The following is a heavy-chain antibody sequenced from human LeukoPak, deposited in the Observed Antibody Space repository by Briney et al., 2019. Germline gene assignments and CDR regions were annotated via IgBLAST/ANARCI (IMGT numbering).Heavy chain of an antibody. D-gene: IGHD5-18*01. J-gene: IGHJ4*02. CDR3: SRGPLPVTYSYDY. CDR2: ISSSGSTI. V-gene: IGHV3-11*04. Sequence: GGSLRLSCAASGFTVSSNYMSWVRQAPGKGLEWVSYISSSGSTIYYADSVKGRFTISRDNAKNSLYLQMNSLRADDTAVYYCSRGPLPVTYSYDYWGQGTLVTVSS. CDR1: GFTVSSNY.